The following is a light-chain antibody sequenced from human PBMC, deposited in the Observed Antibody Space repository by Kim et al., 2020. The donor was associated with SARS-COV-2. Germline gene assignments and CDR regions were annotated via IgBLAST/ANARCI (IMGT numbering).Light chain of an antibody. V-gene: IGLV3-19*01. CDR2: GKN. CDR1: SLRSYY. J-gene: IGLJ1*01. CDR3: NSRDSSGLYV. Sequence: AVGQTVRITCQGDSLRSYYASWYQQKPGQAPVLVIYGKNNRPSGIPDRFSGSSSGNTASLTITGAQAEDEADYYCNSRDSSGLYVFGTGTKVTVL.